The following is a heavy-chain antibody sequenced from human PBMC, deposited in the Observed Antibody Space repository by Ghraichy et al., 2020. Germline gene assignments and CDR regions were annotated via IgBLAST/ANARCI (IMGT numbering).Heavy chain of an antibody. CDR1: GGSINGYY. V-gene: IGHV4-59*01. CDR3: ARIDCTTTGCYPIWFDP. CDR2: IHYGGST. Sequence: SETLSPTCTVSGGSINGYYWSWIRQPPGKTLEWIGYIHYGGSTNYNPSLKSRVTLSVDTSKNQFSLKLTSLTAADTAVYYCARIDCTTTGCYPIWFDPWGQGTLVTVSS. D-gene: IGHD2-2*01. J-gene: IGHJ5*02.